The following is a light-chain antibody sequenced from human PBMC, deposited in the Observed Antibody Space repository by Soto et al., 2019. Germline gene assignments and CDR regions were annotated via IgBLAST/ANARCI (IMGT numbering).Light chain of an antibody. J-gene: IGLJ1*01. V-gene: IGLV1-40*01. Sequence: QSVLTQPPSVSGAPGQRVTISCTGSSSNIGAGYDVHWYQQLPGTAPKLLIYGNSNRPSGVPDRFSGSKSGTSASLAITGLQAEDEADYCCQSYDSSLSGRRGVFGTGTKVTVL. CDR2: GNS. CDR1: SSNIGAGYD. CDR3: QSYDSSLSGRRGV.